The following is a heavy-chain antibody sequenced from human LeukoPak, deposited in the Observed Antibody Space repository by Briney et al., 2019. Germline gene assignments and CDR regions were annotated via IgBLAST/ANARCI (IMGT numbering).Heavy chain of an antibody. J-gene: IGHJ4*02. D-gene: IGHD3-22*01. CDR1: GYTFTSYY. V-gene: IGHV1-2*06. CDR2: INPNSGGT. Sequence: GASVKVSCKASGYTFTSYYMHWVRQAPGQGLEWMGRINPNSGGTNYAQKFQGRVTMTRDTSISTAYMELSRLRSDDTAVYYCARDRISGLLQKGTLGYWGQGTLVTVSS. CDR3: ARDRISGLLQKGTLGY.